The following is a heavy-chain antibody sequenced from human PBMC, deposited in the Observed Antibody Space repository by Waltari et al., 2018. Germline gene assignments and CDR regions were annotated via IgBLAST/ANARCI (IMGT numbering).Heavy chain of an antibody. CDR1: GGSISSYY. CDR3: ARVYCSGGSCYIRYFDL. CDR2: IYTSGST. V-gene: IGHV4-4*07. Sequence: QVQLQESGPGLVKPSETLSLTCTVSGGSISSYYWRWILQPAGKGLEWIGRIYTSGSTNYTPSLKSRVTMSVDTSKNQFSLKLSSVTAADTAVYYCARVYCSGGSCYIRYFDLWGRGTLVTVSS. D-gene: IGHD2-15*01. J-gene: IGHJ2*01.